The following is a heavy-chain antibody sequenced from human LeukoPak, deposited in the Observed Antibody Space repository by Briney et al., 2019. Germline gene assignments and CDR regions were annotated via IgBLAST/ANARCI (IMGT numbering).Heavy chain of an antibody. Sequence: SETLSLTCTVSGGSISSSSYYWGWIRQPPGKGLEWIGSIYYSGSTYYNPSPKSRVTISVDTSKNQFSLKLSSVTAADTAVYYCARDSAAAGTTNWGGVPTNWGQGTLVTVSS. V-gene: IGHV4-39*07. J-gene: IGHJ4*02. CDR2: IYYSGST. CDR3: ARDSAAAGTTNWGGVPTN. D-gene: IGHD6-13*01. CDR1: GGSISSSSYY.